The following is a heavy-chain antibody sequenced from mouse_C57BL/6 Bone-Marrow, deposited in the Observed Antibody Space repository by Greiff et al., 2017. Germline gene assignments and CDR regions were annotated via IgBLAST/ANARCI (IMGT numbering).Heavy chain of an antibody. V-gene: IGHV3-6*01. CDR3: ARDQGYYDYAWFAY. D-gene: IGHD2-4*01. J-gene: IGHJ3*01. CDR1: GYSITSGYY. Sequence: EVKLQESGPGLVKPSQSLSLTCSVTGYSITSGYYWNWIRQFPGNKLEWMGYISYDGSNNYNPSLKNRISITRDTSKNQFFLKLNSVTTEDTATYYCARDQGYYDYAWFAYWGQGTLVTVSA. CDR2: ISYDGSN.